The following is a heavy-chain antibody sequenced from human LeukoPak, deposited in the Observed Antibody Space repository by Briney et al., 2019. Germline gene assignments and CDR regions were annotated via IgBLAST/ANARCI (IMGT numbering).Heavy chain of an antibody. CDR3: ARGGWFGFWEYYFDY. J-gene: IGHJ4*02. CDR1: GGSFGGYY. CDR2: INHSGST. D-gene: IGHD3-10*01. V-gene: IGHV4-34*01. Sequence: PSETLSLTCAVYGGSFGGYYWSWIRQPPGKGLEWIGEINHSGSTNYNPSLKSRVTISVDTSKNQFSLKLSSVTAADTAVYYCARGGWFGFWEYYFDYWGQGTLVTVSS.